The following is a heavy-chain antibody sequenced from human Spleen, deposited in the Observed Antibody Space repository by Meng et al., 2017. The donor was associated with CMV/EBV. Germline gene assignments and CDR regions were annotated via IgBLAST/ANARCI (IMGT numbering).Heavy chain of an antibody. CDR3: ARVSPSYCSSTSCYTGDLDYEVGWFDP. CDR1: GYTFTGYY. D-gene: IGHD2-2*02. Sequence: ASVKVSCKASGYTFTGYYMHWVRQAPGQGLEWMGWINPNSGGTNYAQKFQGRVTMTRDTSTSTVYMELSSLRSEDTAVYYCARVSPSYCSSTSCYTGDLDYEVGWFDPWGQGTLVTVSS. J-gene: IGHJ5*02. CDR2: INPNSGGT. V-gene: IGHV1-2*02.